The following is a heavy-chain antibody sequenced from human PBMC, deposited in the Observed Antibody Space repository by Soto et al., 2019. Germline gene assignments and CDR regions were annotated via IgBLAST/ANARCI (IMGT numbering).Heavy chain of an antibody. CDR3: AKDRDYPRDYFNY. J-gene: IGHJ4*02. CDR1: GFTLGRYG. Sequence: PGGSLRLSCAASGFTLGRYGMSWVRQAPGKGLEWVSAVSPNGQGIYYADSVRGRFTISRDFSKNTVFLHMDSLRAEDTAVYYCAKDRDYPRDYFNYWGQGTLGTVSA. D-gene: IGHD3-10*01. V-gene: IGHV3-23*01. CDR2: VSPNGQGI.